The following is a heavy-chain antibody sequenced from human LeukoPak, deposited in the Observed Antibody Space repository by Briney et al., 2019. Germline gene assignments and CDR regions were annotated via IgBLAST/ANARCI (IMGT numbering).Heavy chain of an antibody. Sequence: KPSETPSLTCTVSGGSISNYFWSWIRQPPGKGLQWVGHIYYSGSTNYNPSLKSRVTIWLDTSKNQFSLKLSSVTAADTAVYYCARLTYYYDNSGDYYFDYGGLETVDTVSS. CDR3: ARLTYYYDNSGDYYFDY. V-gene: IGHV4-59*01. CDR2: IYYSGST. CDR1: GGSISNYF. D-gene: IGHD3-22*01. J-gene: IGHJ4*02.